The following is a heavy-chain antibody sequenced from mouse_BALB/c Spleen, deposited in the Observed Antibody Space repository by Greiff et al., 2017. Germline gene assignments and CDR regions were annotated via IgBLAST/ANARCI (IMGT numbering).Heavy chain of an antibody. CDR3: ARGGYYRYLFDY. J-gene: IGHJ2*01. V-gene: IGHV3-8*02. CDR1: GDSITSGY. Sequence: EVQLQQSGPSLVKPSQTLSLTCSVTGDSITSGYWNWIRKFPGNKLEYMGYISYSGSTYYNPSLKSRISITRDTSKNQYYLQLNSVTTEDTATYYCARGGYYRYLFDYWGQGTTLTVSS. CDR2: ISYSGST. D-gene: IGHD2-14*01.